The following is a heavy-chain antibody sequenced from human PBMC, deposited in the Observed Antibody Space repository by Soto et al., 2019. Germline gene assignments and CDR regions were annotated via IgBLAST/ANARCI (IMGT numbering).Heavy chain of an antibody. V-gene: IGHV1-46*01. J-gene: IGHJ3*02. D-gene: IGHD1-26*01. CDR3: ARPIVGATGGPDAFDI. CDR1: GYTFTSYY. CDR2: INPSGGST. Sequence: ASVKVSCKASGYTFTSYYMHWVRQAPGQGLEWMGIINPSGGSTSYAQKFQGRVTMTRDTSTSTVYMELSSLRSEDTAVYYCARPIVGATGGPDAFDIWGQGTMVTV.